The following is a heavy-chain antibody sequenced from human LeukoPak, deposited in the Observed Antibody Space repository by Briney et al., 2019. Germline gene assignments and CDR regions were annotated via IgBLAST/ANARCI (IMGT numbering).Heavy chain of an antibody. CDR2: IRVNDET. D-gene: IGHD2-2*01. Sequence: GGSLRLSCAASGFTFSNYAMNWVRQAPGKGLEWVSGIRVNDETYYADSVKGRFTISRDNSENTLYLQMGGLRAEDTAVYYCAKAYCSSTSCYAQGYYGLDVWGQGTTVTVSS. CDR3: AKAYCSSTSCYAQGYYGLDV. V-gene: IGHV3-23*01. CDR1: GFTFSNYA. J-gene: IGHJ6*02.